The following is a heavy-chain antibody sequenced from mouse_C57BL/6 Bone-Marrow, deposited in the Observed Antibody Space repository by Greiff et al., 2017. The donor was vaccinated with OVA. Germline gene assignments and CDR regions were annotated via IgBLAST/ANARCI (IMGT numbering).Heavy chain of an antibody. Sequence: EVMLVESGGGLVQPKGSLKLSCAASGFSFTTYAMNWVRQAPGKGLEWVARIRSKSNNYATYYADSVKDRFTISRDDSESMLYLQMNNLKTEDTAMYYCVRNYYGSSYEDAMDYWGQGTSVTVSS. CDR2: IRSKSNNYAT. CDR1: GFSFTTYA. V-gene: IGHV10-1*01. J-gene: IGHJ4*01. D-gene: IGHD1-1*01. CDR3: VRNYYGSSYEDAMDY.